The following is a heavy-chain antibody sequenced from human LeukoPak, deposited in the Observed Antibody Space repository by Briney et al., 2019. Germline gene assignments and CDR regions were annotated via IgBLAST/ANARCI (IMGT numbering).Heavy chain of an antibody. CDR2: IYYSGST. CDR1: GGSISSSSYY. J-gene: IGHJ4*02. Sequence: SETLSLTCTVSGGSISSSSYYWGWIRQPPGKGLEWIGSIYYSGSTYYNPSLKSRVTISVDTSKNQFSLKLSSVTAADTAVYYCAREHIQLWVAFDYWGQGTLVTVSS. CDR3: AREHIQLWVAFDY. V-gene: IGHV4-39*07. D-gene: IGHD5-18*01.